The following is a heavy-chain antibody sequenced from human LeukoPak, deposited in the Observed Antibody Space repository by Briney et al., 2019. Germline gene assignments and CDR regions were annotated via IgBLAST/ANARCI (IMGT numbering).Heavy chain of an antibody. V-gene: IGHV4-34*01. J-gene: IGHJ3*01. CDR3: ARLPYYVFWSVYFPFNF. CDR2: INHSGST. Sequence: SETLSLTCAVYGGSFSGYYWSWIRQPPGKGLEWIGEINHSGSTNYNPSLKSRVTISVDTSKNQFSLKLSSVTAADTAVYSCARLPYYVFWSVYFPFNFWAQGTMVPVSS. CDR1: GGSFSGYY. D-gene: IGHD3-3*01.